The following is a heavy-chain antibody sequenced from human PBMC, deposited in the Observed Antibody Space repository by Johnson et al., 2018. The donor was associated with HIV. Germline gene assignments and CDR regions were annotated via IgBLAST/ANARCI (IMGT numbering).Heavy chain of an antibody. CDR1: GFTFNDYA. D-gene: IGHD1-26*01. J-gene: IGHJ3*02. Sequence: QLVESGGGLVQPGRSLRLSCAASGFTFNDYAMHWVRQAPGKGLEWVSGISWNSDTIVYADSVKGRLSLSRDNAKNSLYLQMNSLRAEDTALYYCTKGSSIEWELRSAFDIWGQGTMVTVSS. CDR2: ISWNSDTI. V-gene: IGHV3-9*01. CDR3: TKGSSIEWELRSAFDI.